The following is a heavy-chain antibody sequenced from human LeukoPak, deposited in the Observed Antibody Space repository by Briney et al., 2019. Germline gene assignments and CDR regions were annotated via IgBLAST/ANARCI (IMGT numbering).Heavy chain of an antibody. J-gene: IGHJ4*02. Sequence: SETLSLTCTVSGGSISSYYWSWIRQPPGKGLEWIGYIYYSGSTNYNPSLKSRITISVDTSKNQFSLKLSSVTAADTAVYYCARVFRFGVFDYWGQGTLVTVSS. D-gene: IGHD3-10*01. CDR2: IYYSGST. CDR3: ARVFRFGVFDY. CDR1: GGSISSYY. V-gene: IGHV4-59*01.